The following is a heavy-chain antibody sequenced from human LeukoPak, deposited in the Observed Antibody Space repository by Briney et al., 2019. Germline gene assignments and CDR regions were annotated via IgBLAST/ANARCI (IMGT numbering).Heavy chain of an antibody. CDR3: ARDLGIAARPDY. D-gene: IGHD6-6*01. V-gene: IGHV4-38-2*02. J-gene: IGHJ4*02. CDR2: IYHSGST. CDR1: GYSISSGYY. Sequence: SETLSLTCTVSGYSISSGYYWGWIRQPPRKGLEWIGSIYHSGSTYYNPSLKSRVTISVDTSKNQFSLKLSSVTAADTAVYYCARDLGIAARPDYWGQGTLVTVSS.